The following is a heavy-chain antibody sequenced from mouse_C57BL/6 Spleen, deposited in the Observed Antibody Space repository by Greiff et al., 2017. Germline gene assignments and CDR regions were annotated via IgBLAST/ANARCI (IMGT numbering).Heavy chain of an antibody. D-gene: IGHD2-4*01. CDR1: GYTFTSYW. V-gene: IGHV1-55*01. J-gene: IGHJ3*01. CDR3: ARCDYDEAY. Sequence: VQLQQPGAELVKPGASVKMSCKASGYTFTSYWITWVKQRPGQGLEWIGEIYPGSGSTNYNEKFKSKATLTVATSSSTAYMQLSSLTSEDSAVYYCARCDYDEAYWGQGTLVTVSA. CDR2: IYPGSGST.